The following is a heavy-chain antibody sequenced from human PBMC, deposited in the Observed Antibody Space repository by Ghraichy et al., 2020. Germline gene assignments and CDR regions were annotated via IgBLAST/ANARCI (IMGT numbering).Heavy chain of an antibody. CDR1: GFTFSDYY. D-gene: IGHD3-3*01. CDR3: ARVRLTIYPEQYYYYGMDV. V-gene: IGHV3-11*06. J-gene: IGHJ6*02. CDR2: ISSSSSYT. Sequence: GGSLRLSCAASGFTFSDYYMSWIRQAPGKGLEWVSYISSSSSYTNYADSVKGRFTISRDNAKNSLYLQMNSLRAEDTAVYYCARVRLTIYPEQYYYYGMDVWGQGTTVTVSS.